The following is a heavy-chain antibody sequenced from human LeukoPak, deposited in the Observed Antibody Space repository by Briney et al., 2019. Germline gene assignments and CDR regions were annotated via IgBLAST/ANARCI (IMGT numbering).Heavy chain of an antibody. V-gene: IGHV3-30*02. CDR2: IRYDGSNK. J-gene: IGHJ4*02. CDR3: AKDAPYCSGGSCYSVFAY. D-gene: IGHD2-15*01. CDR1: GFTFSSYG. Sequence: GGSLRLSCAASGFTFSSYGMHWVRQAPGKGLEWVAFIRYDGSNKYYADSVKGRFTISRDNSKNTLYLQMNSLRAEDTAVYYCAKDAPYCSGGSCYSVFAYWGQGTLVTVSS.